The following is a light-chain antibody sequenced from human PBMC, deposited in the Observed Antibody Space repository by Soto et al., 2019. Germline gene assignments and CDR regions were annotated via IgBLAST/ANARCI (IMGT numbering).Light chain of an antibody. V-gene: IGLV2-8*01. CDR1: TSDVGTYDY. CDR3: SSYAGNNIFVR. CDR2: EVT. J-gene: IGLJ2*01. Sequence: QSALTQPPSASGSPGQSGTISCTGTTSDVGTYDYVSWYQQHPGTAPKLMIYEVTKRPSGVPDRFSGSKSGNTASLTVSGLQADDEADYYCSSYAGNNIFVRFGGGTKLTVL.